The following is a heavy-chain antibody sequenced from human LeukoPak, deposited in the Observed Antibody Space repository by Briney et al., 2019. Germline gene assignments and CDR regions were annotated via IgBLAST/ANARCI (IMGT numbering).Heavy chain of an antibody. J-gene: IGHJ5*01. V-gene: IGHV1-46*01. CDR3: ERAGPYPDWYLAVAAPNWFDP. D-gene: IGHD6-19*01. CDR2: INPIVGST. Sequence: ASVKVSCKASGYTFTSYDMHWVRQAPGQGLEWMGIINPIVGSTSYAQKFQGRVTMTRDTSTSTVYMELSSLRSEDKAVYYCERAGPYPDWYLAVAAPNWFDPWGQGTLVNVSP. CDR1: GYTFTSYD.